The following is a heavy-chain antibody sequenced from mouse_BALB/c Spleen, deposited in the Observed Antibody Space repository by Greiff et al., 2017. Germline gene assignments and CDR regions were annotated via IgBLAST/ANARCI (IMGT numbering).Heavy chain of an antibody. CDR3: TRRGFYDRAMDY. V-gene: IGHV1-69*02. CDR1: GYTFTSYW. Sequence: QVQLQQPGAELVRPGASVKLSCKASGYTFTSYWINWVKQRPGQGLEWIGNIYPSDSYTNYNQKFKDKATLTVDKSSSTAYMQLSSPTSEDSAVYYCTRRGFYDRAMDYWGQGTSVTVSS. D-gene: IGHD2-12*01. J-gene: IGHJ4*01. CDR2: IYPSDSYT.